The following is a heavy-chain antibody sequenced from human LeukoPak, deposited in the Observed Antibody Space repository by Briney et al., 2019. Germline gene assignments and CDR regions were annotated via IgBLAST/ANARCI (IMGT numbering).Heavy chain of an antibody. CDR2: ISGSGGST. J-gene: IGHJ4*02. V-gene: IGHV3-23*01. CDR3: AKDRRSYYDSSGYN. CDR1: GFNFRSYW. Sequence: GGSLRLSCAASGFNFRSYWMHWVRQAPGKGLEWVSAISGSGGSTYYADSVKGRFTISRDNSKNTLYLQMNSLRAEDTAVYYCAKDRRSYYDSSGYNWGQGTLVTVSS. D-gene: IGHD3-22*01.